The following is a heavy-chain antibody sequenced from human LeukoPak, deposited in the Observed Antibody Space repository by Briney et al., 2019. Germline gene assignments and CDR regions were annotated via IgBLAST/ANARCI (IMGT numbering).Heavy chain of an antibody. Sequence: ASVKVSCKASGGTFSSYAISWVRQAPGQGREWMGRIIPILGIANYAQKFQGRVTITADKSTSTAYMELSSLRSEDTAVYYCARDEYCSGGSCYSDYWGQGTLVTVSS. V-gene: IGHV1-69*04. CDR2: IIPILGIA. D-gene: IGHD2-15*01. CDR1: GGTFSSYA. J-gene: IGHJ4*02. CDR3: ARDEYCSGGSCYSDY.